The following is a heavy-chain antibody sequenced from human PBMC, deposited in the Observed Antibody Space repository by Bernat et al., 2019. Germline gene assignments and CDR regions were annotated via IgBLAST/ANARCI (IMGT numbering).Heavy chain of an antibody. CDR3: AREIRAISKLLREFDP. Sequence: VQLVESGGGLVKPGGSLRLSCAASGFTFSSYWMSWVRQAPGKGLEWVANIKQDGSEKYYVDSVKGRFTISRDNAKNSLYLQMNSLRAEDTAVYYCAREIRAISKLLREFDPWGQGTLVTVSS. CDR1: GFTFSSYW. CDR2: IKQDGSEK. V-gene: IGHV3-7*04. D-gene: IGHD2-15*01. J-gene: IGHJ5*02.